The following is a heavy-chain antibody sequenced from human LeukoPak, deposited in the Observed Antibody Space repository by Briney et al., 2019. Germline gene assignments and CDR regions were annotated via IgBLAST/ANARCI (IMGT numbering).Heavy chain of an antibody. CDR3: AKDLTAGIAAAGALFDY. CDR2: INGSGGST. CDR1: GFTFSSYA. Sequence: GGSLRLSCAASGFTFSSYAMSWVRQAPGKGLEWVSDINGSGGSTYYADSVKGRFTISRDNLKNTLYLQMNSLRAEDTALYYCAKDLTAGIAAAGALFDYWGQGTLVTVSS. V-gene: IGHV3-23*01. J-gene: IGHJ4*02. D-gene: IGHD6-13*01.